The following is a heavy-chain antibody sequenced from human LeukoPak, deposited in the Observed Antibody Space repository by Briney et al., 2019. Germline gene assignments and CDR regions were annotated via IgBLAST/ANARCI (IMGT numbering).Heavy chain of an antibody. CDR3: ARGRRIAAAYWFDP. Sequence: ASVKVSCKASGYTFTSYDINWVRQAPGQGLEWMGWMNPNSGNTGYAQKFQGRVTMTRNTSISTAYMELSSLRAEDTAVYYCARGRRIAAAYWFDPWGQGTLVTVSS. CDR1: GYTFTSYD. D-gene: IGHD6-13*01. CDR2: MNPNSGNT. J-gene: IGHJ5*02. V-gene: IGHV1-8*01.